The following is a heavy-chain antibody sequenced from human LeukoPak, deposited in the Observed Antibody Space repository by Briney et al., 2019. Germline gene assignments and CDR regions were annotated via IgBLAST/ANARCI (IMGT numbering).Heavy chain of an antibody. J-gene: IGHJ4*02. CDR2: ISGSGGST. D-gene: IGHD6-13*01. CDR3: ARDPKQQLVRDY. CDR1: GFTFSSYA. Sequence: GGSLRLSCAASGFTFSSYAMSWVRQAPGKGLEWVSAISGSGGSTYYADSVKGRFTISRDNSKNTLYLQMNSLRAEDTAVYYCARDPKQQLVRDYWGQGTLVTVSS. V-gene: IGHV3-23*01.